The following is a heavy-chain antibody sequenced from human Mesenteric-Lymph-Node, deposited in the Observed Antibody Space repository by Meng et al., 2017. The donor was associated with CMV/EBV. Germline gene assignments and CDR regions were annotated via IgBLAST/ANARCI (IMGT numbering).Heavy chain of an antibody. CDR3: ATSNEYHIND. CDR2: IDHGGGS. Sequence: LTCDASGGSISDDIWGNWVRQTRGKGLEWIGEIDHGGGSTYIPSLSSRVTMSVDRSKNQFSLTMTSVSAADTAVYFCATSNEYHINDWGQGTLVTVSS. J-gene: IGHJ4*02. D-gene: IGHD4-11*01. CDR1: GGSISDDIW. V-gene: IGHV4-4*01.